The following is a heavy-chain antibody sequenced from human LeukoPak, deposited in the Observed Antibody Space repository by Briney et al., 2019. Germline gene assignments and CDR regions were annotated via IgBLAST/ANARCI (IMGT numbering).Heavy chain of an antibody. D-gene: IGHD6-13*01. CDR2: MNPNSGDT. J-gene: IGHJ4*02. Sequence: AASVKVSCKASGYTFTNFEINWVRQASGHGLEWMGWMNPNSGDTGYAQKFQGRVTFTRDTSITTAYMELTSLRSEDTAVYYCARWSNSGWFEFDYWGQGTLVTVSS. CDR3: ARWSNSGWFEFDY. V-gene: IGHV1-8*03. CDR1: GYTFTNFE.